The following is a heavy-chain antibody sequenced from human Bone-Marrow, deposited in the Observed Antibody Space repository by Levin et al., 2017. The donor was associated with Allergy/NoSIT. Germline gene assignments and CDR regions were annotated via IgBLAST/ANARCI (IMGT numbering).Heavy chain of an antibody. Sequence: ESLKISCTVSGDSISNYYWNWIRQTPGKGLEWIGYVDHTGYTNYNPSLQSRVSISIDTSNNYFSLNMNSVTAADTAIYYCARDPAVARVVYAFDIWGQGTKVSVSS. CDR2: VDHTGYT. V-gene: IGHV4-59*01. CDR1: GDSISNYY. J-gene: IGHJ3*02. CDR3: ARDPAVARVVYAFDI. D-gene: IGHD2-15*01.